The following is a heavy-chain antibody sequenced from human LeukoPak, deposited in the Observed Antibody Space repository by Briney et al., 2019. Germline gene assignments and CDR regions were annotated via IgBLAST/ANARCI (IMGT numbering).Heavy chain of an antibody. Sequence: ASVKVSCKASGYPFRGYYMHWVRQAPGQGLEWMGWINPDNGMTDYAQKFQDRVTMTKDTSISTVFMELSRLRSDDTAVYYCARDVGATPGYFDYWGQGTLVTVSS. CDR1: GYPFRGYY. CDR2: INPDNGMT. V-gene: IGHV1-2*02. CDR3: ARDVGATPGYFDY. D-gene: IGHD1-26*01. J-gene: IGHJ4*02.